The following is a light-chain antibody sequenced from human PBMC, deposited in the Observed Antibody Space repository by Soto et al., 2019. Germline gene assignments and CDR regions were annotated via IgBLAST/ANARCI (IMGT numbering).Light chain of an antibody. Sequence: DIQMAQSPSTLSAFVGDRVTITCRASQSVNSWLAWYQQRPGKAPKLLIYDASTLESGVQSRFSGSGSGTEFTLTVSSLQPDDFATFYCNHYNSYHTFGGGTKVDIK. CDR1: QSVNSW. CDR2: DAS. CDR3: NHYNSYHT. J-gene: IGKJ4*01. V-gene: IGKV1-5*01.